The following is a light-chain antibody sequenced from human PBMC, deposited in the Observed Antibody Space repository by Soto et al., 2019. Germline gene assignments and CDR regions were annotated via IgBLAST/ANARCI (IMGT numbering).Light chain of an antibody. CDR1: QSINSN. CDR3: QQYNNWPPMYK. V-gene: IGKV3-15*01. CDR2: GAS. J-gene: IGKJ2*01. Sequence: EILMTQSPATLSLSPGERATLSCRASQSINSNLAWYQQRPGQAPRLLIYGASSRATGIPARFSGSGSGTDFTLTISSLQSEDFAVYYCQQYNNWPPMYKFRQGTKVNIK.